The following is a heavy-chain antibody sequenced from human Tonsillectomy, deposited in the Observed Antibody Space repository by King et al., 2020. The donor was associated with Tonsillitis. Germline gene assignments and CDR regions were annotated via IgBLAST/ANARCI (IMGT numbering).Heavy chain of an antibody. CDR3: ARGRYSYGYFAY. V-gene: IGHV1-2*02. J-gene: IGHJ4*02. Sequence: QLVQSGAEVKKPGASVKVSCKASGYTFTAYYMYWVRQAPGQGLEWRGWINPNSGGTNYAQKFQGRVTMTRATSISTAYMELSRLRSDDTAVYYCARGRYSYGYFAYWGQGTLVTVSS. CDR1: GYTFTAYY. D-gene: IGHD5-18*01. CDR2: INPNSGGT.